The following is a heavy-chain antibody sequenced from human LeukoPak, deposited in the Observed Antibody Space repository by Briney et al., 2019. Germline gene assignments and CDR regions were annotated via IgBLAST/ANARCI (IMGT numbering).Heavy chain of an antibody. J-gene: IGHJ4*02. D-gene: IGHD5-12*01. CDR1: GFTFSHHW. V-gene: IGHV3-7*01. CDR3: GRGWPGYTSPLDY. Sequence: GGSLRLSCAATGFTFSHHWMNWVRQAPGEGLKWVATINQDGSEKHYVDSVKGRFIISRDNAKNSLFLQMNSLRAEDTAVYYCGRGWPGYTSPLDYWGQGILVAVSS. CDR2: INQDGSEK.